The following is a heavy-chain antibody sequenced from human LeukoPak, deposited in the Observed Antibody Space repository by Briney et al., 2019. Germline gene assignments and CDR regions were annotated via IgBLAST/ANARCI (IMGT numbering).Heavy chain of an antibody. Sequence: SETLSLTCAVYGGSFSGYYWSWIRQPPGKGLEWIGETNHSGSTNYNPSLKSRVTISVDTSKNQFSLKLSSVTAADTAVYYCVSSGGNYDYVWGSYGYWGQGTLVTVSS. CDR2: TNHSGST. D-gene: IGHD3-16*01. V-gene: IGHV4-34*01. J-gene: IGHJ4*02. CDR1: GGSFSGYY. CDR3: VSSGGNYDYVWGSYGY.